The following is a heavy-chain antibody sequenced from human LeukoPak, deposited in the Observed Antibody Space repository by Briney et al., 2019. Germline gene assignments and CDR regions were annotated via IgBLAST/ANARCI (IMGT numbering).Heavy chain of an antibody. CDR1: GITLSNYG. J-gene: IGHJ4*02. Sequence: GGPLRLSCAVSGITLSNYGMSWVRQAPGKGLEWVVGISDSGGRTNYADSVKGRFTISRDNPQNTLYLQMNSLRAEDTAVYFCAKRGVVIRVILVGFHKEAYYFDSWGQGALVTVSS. V-gene: IGHV3-23*01. CDR3: AKRGVVIRVILVGFHKEAYYFDS. CDR2: ISDSGGRT. D-gene: IGHD3-22*01.